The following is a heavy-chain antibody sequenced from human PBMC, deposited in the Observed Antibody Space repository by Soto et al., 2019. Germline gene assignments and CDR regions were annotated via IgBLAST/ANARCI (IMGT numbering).Heavy chain of an antibody. D-gene: IGHD5-18*01. CDR3: AREDTAMVGWFDP. V-gene: IGHV4-31*03. CDR2: IYYSGST. CDR1: GGSISSGGYY. J-gene: IGHJ5*02. Sequence: SETLSLTCTVSGGSISSGGYYWSWIRQHPGKGLEWIGYIYYSGSTYYNPSLKSRVTISVDTSKNQFSLKLSSVTAADTAVYYCAREDTAMVGWFDPWGQGTLVTVSS.